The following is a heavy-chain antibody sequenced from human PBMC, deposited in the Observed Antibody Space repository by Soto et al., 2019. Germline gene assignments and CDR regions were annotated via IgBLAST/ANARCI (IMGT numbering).Heavy chain of an antibody. J-gene: IGHJ2*01. D-gene: IGHD5-12*01. CDR2: IKQDGNEE. V-gene: IGHV3-7*01. Sequence: EAQLVESGGGLVQPGGSLRLSCAASGFTFSSYWMSWVRQAPGKGLEWVANIKQDGNEESYVDSLKGRFTISRDNTKNSLFLQMNSLRAEDTAVYYCASWGFIVATNWYFDLWGRGTLVTVSS. CDR1: GFTFSSYW. CDR3: ASWGFIVATNWYFDL.